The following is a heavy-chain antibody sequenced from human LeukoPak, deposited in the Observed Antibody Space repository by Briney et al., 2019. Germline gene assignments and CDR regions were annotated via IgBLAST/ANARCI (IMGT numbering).Heavy chain of an antibody. J-gene: IGHJ4*02. CDR1: GGSISNYY. V-gene: IGHV4-59*08. CDR3: ARQDVDLVSTIFDH. Sequence: SETLSLTCSVSGGSISNYYWSWIRQPQGEGLDRIGYIYDTGNTNYNPSLKSRVTMSVDTSKNQFSLKLSSVTAAVTAVYYCARQDVDLVSTIFDHWGQGSLVTVSS. D-gene: IGHD5/OR15-5a*01. CDR2: IYDTGNT.